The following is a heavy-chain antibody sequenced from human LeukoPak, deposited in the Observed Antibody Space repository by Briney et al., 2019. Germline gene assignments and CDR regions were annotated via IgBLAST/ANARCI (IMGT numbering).Heavy chain of an antibody. V-gene: IGHV4-4*07. CDR3: ARDPFRSSFDS. CDR1: GGSINNFY. D-gene: IGHD1-26*01. CDR2: IYISGAT. Sequence: SETPSLTCTVSGGSINNFYWNWIRQPAGKGLEWIGRIYISGATNYNPSLRSRVTMSVDTSKTQFSLKLTSVTAADTAVYYCARDPFRSSFDSWGQGTLVTVSS. J-gene: IGHJ4*02.